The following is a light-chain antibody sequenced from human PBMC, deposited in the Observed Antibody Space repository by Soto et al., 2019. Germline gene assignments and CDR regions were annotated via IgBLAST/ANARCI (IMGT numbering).Light chain of an antibody. Sequence: DIQMTQSPSSLSASVGDRVTITCRASQSISSYLKWHQQKPGNAPKLLIYAASSLQSGVPSRFSGSGSGTDFTLTISSLQPEDFATYYCQQSYSTPPTFGQGTRLEIK. CDR2: AAS. V-gene: IGKV1-39*01. J-gene: IGKJ5*01. CDR3: QQSYSTPPT. CDR1: QSISSY.